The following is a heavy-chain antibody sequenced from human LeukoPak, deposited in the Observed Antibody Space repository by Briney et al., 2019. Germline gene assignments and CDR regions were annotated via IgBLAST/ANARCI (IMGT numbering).Heavy chain of an antibody. Sequence: AGGSLRLSCAASGFTFSSYAMHWVRQAPGKGLEGVAVKSYDGSNKYYADSVKGRFTISRDNSKNTLYLQMNSLRAEDTAVYYCARNGIYQLHWVWFDPWGQGTLVTVSS. D-gene: IGHD2-2*01. CDR3: ARNGIYQLHWVWFDP. V-gene: IGHV3-30-3*01. CDR2: KSYDGSNK. J-gene: IGHJ5*02. CDR1: GFTFSSYA.